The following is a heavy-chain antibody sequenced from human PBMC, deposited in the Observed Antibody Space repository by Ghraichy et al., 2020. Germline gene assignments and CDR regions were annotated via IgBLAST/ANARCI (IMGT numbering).Heavy chain of an antibody. CDR3: ARGPGYSYGYLGD. J-gene: IGHJ4*02. D-gene: IGHD5-18*01. Sequence: LSLTCTVSGGSFSRGDYYWSWIRQPPGKGLEWIGYIYNSGSSYYNPSLKSRVTMSLDTSKNQFSLKLSCVTATDTAVYFCARGPGYSYGYLGDWGQGTLVTVSS. V-gene: IGHV4-30-4*01. CDR2: IYNSGSS. CDR1: GGSFSRGDYY.